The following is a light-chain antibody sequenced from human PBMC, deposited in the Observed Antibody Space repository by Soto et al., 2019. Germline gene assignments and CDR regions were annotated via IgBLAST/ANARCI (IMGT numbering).Light chain of an antibody. CDR2: DAS. Sequence: EIVMTQSPATLSVSPGERVTLSCRASHSVSNKLAWYQQKPGQAPSLLIYDASTRATGIPATFSGSRSGTEFTLTISSLQSEDFAVYYCQQYNNWLFTFGGGTRVEIK. V-gene: IGKV3-15*01. CDR3: QQYNNWLFT. J-gene: IGKJ4*01. CDR1: HSVSNK.